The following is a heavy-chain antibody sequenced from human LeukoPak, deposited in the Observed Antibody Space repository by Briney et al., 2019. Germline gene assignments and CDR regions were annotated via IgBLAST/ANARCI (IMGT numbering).Heavy chain of an antibody. CDR2: INLHGSVI. Sequence: TGGSLRLSCAASGFTFSGYWMSWIRQAPGKGPEWVANINLHGSVIHYVDSVKGRFTISRDNAKNLLYLQMNYLRAEDTALYYCATSDDSSGSDWGQGTLVTVSS. J-gene: IGHJ4*02. CDR1: GFTFSGYW. V-gene: IGHV3-7*01. D-gene: IGHD3-22*01. CDR3: ATSDDSSGSD.